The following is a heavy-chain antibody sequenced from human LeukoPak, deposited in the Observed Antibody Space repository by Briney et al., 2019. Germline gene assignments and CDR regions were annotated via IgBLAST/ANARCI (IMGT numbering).Heavy chain of an antibody. V-gene: IGHV1-18*04. Sequence: ASVKVSFKASGYTFTNYGISWGGQAPGQGLERMGWISAYNGNTNYAQKLQGTVTMTTDTSTSTAYMELRSLRFDDTAVYYCARDQSMPHYGDYLYFDYWGQGTLVTVSS. CDR3: ARDQSMPHYGDYLYFDY. D-gene: IGHD4-17*01. CDR1: GYTFTNYG. J-gene: IGHJ4*02. CDR2: ISAYNGNT.